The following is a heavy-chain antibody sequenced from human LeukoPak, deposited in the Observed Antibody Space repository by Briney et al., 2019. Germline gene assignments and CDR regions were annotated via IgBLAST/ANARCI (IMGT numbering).Heavy chain of an antibody. J-gene: IGHJ3*02. D-gene: IGHD3-10*01. CDR2: MNPNISNT. Sequence: ASVKVSCKASGYTFTNYAINWVRQATGQGLEWMGGMNPNISNTGYAHKFQGRVTITKNTSTTTAYMELSSLRSEDPAVYYCARGAGFGEPNDAFDIWGQGTMVTVSS. CDR1: GYTFTNYA. CDR3: ARGAGFGEPNDAFDI. V-gene: IGHV1-8*01.